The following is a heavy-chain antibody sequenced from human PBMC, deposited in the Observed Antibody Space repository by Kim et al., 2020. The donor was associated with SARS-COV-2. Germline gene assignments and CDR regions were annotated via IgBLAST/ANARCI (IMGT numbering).Heavy chain of an antibody. CDR2: IYYSGST. D-gene: IGHD3-3*01. V-gene: IGHV4-31*03. Sequence: SETLSLTCTVSGGSISSGGYYWSWIRQHPGKGLEWIGYIYYSGSTYYNPSLKSRVTISVDTSKNQFSLKLSSVTAADTAVYYCARGGGVTYYDFWSGYLVDYWGQGTLVTVSS. CDR3: ARGGGVTYYDFWSGYLVDY. J-gene: IGHJ4*02. CDR1: GGSISSGGYY.